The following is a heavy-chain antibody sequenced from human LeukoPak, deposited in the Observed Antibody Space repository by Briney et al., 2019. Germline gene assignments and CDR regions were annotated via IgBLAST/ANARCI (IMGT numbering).Heavy chain of an antibody. J-gene: IGHJ4*02. D-gene: IGHD6-13*01. Sequence: QPGRSLRLSCAASGFTFSSYAMHWVRQAPGKGLEWVAVISYDGSNKYYADSVKGRFTISRDNSKNTLYLQMNSLRAEDTAVYYCARDKHIAAAGIRNGPDYWGQGTLVTVSS. CDR3: ARDKHIAAAGIRNGPDY. V-gene: IGHV3-30-3*01. CDR2: ISYDGSNK. CDR1: GFTFSSYA.